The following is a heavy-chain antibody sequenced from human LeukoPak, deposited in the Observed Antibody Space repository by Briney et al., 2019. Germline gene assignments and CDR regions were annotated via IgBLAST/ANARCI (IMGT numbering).Heavy chain of an antibody. J-gene: IGHJ4*02. CDR3: ARGVLSRAGSFDY. CDR2: IYHSGST. D-gene: IGHD6-19*01. Sequence: SETLSLTCAVSGVSISSGGYSWSWIRQPPGKGLEWIGYIYHSGSTYYNPSLKSRVTISVDRSKNQFSLKLSSVTAADTAVYYCARGVLSRAGSFDYWGQGTLVTVSS. V-gene: IGHV4-30-2*01. CDR1: GVSISSGGYS.